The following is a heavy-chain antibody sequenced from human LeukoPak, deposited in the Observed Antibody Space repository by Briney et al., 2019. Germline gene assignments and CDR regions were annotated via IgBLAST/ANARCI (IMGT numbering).Heavy chain of an antibody. Sequence: GGSLRLSCAASGFTFSSYSMNWVRQAPGKGLEWVSSISSSSSYIYYADSVKGRFTISRDNAKNSLYLQMNSLRAEDTALYYCARGGDKGYYYYYYMDVWGKGTTVTVSS. CDR1: GFTFSSYS. CDR3: ARGGDKGYYYYYYMDV. D-gene: IGHD2-21*01. J-gene: IGHJ6*03. V-gene: IGHV3-21*04. CDR2: ISSSSSYI.